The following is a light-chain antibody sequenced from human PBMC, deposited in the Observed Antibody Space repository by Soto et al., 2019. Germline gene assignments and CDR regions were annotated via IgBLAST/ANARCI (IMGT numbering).Light chain of an antibody. V-gene: IGKV3-15*01. CDR3: QQYDNWPQT. J-gene: IGKJ1*01. CDR1: QSVPSSY. Sequence: EIVLTQSPGTLSLSPGERATLSCRTSQSVPSSYFAWYQQKPGQAPRLLIYGASTRATGIPARFSGRGSGTEFTLTISSLQSVDFAVYYCQQYDNWPQTFGQGTKVDIK. CDR2: GAS.